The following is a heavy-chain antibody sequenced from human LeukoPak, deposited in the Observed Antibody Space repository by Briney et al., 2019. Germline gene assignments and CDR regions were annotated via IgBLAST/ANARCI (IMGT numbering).Heavy chain of an antibody. Sequence: SETLSLTCTVSGGSIINSNHYWGWMRQSPGKGPEWIGSIYYSGNTYYNPSLMSRATISVDTSKNQFSLKLSSVTASDTAVYYCARDGEAPHIAAAGTFIDYWGQGTLVTVSS. J-gene: IGHJ4*02. CDR3: ARDGEAPHIAAAGTFIDY. D-gene: IGHD6-13*01. V-gene: IGHV4-39*02. CDR2: IYYSGNT. CDR1: GGSIINSNHY.